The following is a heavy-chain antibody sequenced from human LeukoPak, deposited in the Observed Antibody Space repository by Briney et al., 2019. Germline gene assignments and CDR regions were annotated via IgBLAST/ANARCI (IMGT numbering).Heavy chain of an antibody. Sequence: ASVKVSCKASGYAFNSHGITWVRQAPGQGLEWMGWISTYNGNTNYAPKLQGRVTMTTDTSTSTAYMDLRSLRSDDTAVYYCAKAYGSGSYYFFDYWGQGTLVTVSS. D-gene: IGHD3-10*01. CDR2: ISTYNGNT. CDR1: GYAFNSHG. CDR3: AKAYGSGSYYFFDY. V-gene: IGHV1-18*01. J-gene: IGHJ4*02.